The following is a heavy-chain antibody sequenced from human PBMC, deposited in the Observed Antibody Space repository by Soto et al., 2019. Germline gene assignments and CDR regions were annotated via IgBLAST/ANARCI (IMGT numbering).Heavy chain of an antibody. Sequence: EVQLLESGGGLLQPGGSLRLSCAASGFTFNNYAMSWVRQAPGKGLEWVSSINNGGDNIYYADSVKGRFTIFRDNSKSTLYLQMNSLRAEDTAVYYCAKTFLARYCSSSICYDPADYFDYWGQGTLVTVSS. V-gene: IGHV3-23*01. CDR3: AKTFLARYCSSSICYDPADYFDY. CDR1: GFTFNNYA. J-gene: IGHJ4*02. D-gene: IGHD2-2*01. CDR2: INNGGDNI.